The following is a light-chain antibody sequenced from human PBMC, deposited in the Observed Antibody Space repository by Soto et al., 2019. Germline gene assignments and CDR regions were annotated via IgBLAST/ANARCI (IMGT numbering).Light chain of an antibody. CDR3: LQYGASPRT. V-gene: IGKV3-20*01. J-gene: IGKJ1*01. CDR1: QSVSSSY. CDR2: GAS. Sequence: EIVLTQSPGTLSLSPGARAPLSCRASQSVSSSYLAWYQQKPGQAPRLLIYGASSRATGIPDRFSGSGSGTDFTLTISRLEPEDFAVYFCLQYGASPRTFGQGTKVDIK.